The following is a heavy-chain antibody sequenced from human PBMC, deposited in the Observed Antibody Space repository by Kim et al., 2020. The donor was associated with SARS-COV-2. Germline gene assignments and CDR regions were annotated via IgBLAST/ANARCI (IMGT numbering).Heavy chain of an antibody. D-gene: IGHD1-26*01. CDR2: IYYSGST. CDR3: ARERAKWELRNLWWY. Sequence: SETLSLTCTVSGGSISSSSYYWGWIRQPPGKGLEWIGSIYYSGSTYYNPSLKSRVTISVDTSKNQFSLKLSSVTAADTAVYYCARERAKWELRNLWWYWGQGTLVTVSS. CDR1: GGSISSSSYY. J-gene: IGHJ4*02. V-gene: IGHV4-39*02.